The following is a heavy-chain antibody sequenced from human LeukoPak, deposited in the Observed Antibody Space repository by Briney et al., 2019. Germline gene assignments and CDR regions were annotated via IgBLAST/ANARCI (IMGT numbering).Heavy chain of an antibody. J-gene: IGHJ4*02. CDR1: GFTFSSYA. CDR2: ISGSGGST. CDR3: ARDRGVRGVTPYYFDY. V-gene: IGHV3-23*01. Sequence: GGSLRLSCAASGFTFSSYAMSWVRQAPGKGLEWVSAISGSGGSTYYADSVKGRFTISRDNSKNTLYLQMNSLRAEDTAVYYCARDRGVRGVTPYYFDYWGQGTLVTVSS. D-gene: IGHD3-10*01.